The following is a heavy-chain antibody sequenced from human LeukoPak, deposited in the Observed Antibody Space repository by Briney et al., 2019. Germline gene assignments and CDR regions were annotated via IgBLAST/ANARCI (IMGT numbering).Heavy chain of an antibody. Sequence: KPGGSLRLPCAASGFAFSTYTMNWVRQAPGKGLEWVSYISSGGSYIYYADSVKGRLATSRDNAKNSVFLQMKSLRAEDKAVYYCARDQVPTDADYYYAMDVWGQGTTVTVSS. CDR1: GFAFSTYT. V-gene: IGHV3-21*01. CDR2: ISSGGSYI. D-gene: IGHD3-10*01. CDR3: ARDQVPTDADYYYAMDV. J-gene: IGHJ6*02.